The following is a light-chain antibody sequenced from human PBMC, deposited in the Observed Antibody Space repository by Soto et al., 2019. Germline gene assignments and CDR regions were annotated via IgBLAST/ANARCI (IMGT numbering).Light chain of an antibody. Sequence: DIQMTQSLSTLSASLGDRITITCRASQRISTGLAWYQQKPGKAAKVLIHKASSLEGGVRLRLSGSGSGTEFTLTIITVQPNECETDYCQKYNSYPRTLGQGTKV. CDR3: QKYNSYPRT. CDR1: QRISTG. CDR2: KAS. J-gene: IGKJ1*01. V-gene: IGKV1-5*03.